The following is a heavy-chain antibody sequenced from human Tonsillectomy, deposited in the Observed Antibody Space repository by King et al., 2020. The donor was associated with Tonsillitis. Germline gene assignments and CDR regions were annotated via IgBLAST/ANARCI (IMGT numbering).Heavy chain of an antibody. J-gene: IGHJ6*02. CDR1: GYAFTKYY. V-gene: IGHV1-46*03. D-gene: IGHD3-9*01. CDR2: INPSGGST. Sequence: QLVQSGAEVKKPGPSVKVSCKASGYAFTKYYIHWVRQAPGQGLEWMGIINPSGGSTTYAQKFQGRVTVTRDTSTSTVYMELSSLRSEDTAVYYCARDWSYDILTGTQWYYGMDVWGQGTTVTVSS. CDR3: ARDWSYDILTGTQWYYGMDV.